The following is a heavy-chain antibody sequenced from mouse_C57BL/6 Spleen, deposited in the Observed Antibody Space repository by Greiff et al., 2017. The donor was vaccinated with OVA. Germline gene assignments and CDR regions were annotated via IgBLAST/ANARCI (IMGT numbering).Heavy chain of an antibody. CDR2: ISYDGSN. CDR1: GYSITSGYY. CDR3: ARHSISYWYFDV. V-gene: IGHV3-6*01. D-gene: IGHD2-10*02. Sequence: ESGPGLVKPSQSLSLTCSVTGYSITSGYYWNWIRQFPGNKLEWMGYISYDGSNNYNPSLKNRISITRDTSKNQFFLKLNSVTTEDTATYYCARHSISYWYFDVWGTGTTVTVSS. J-gene: IGHJ1*03.